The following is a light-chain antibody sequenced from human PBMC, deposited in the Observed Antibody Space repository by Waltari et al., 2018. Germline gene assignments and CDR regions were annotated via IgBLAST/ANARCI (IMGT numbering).Light chain of an antibody. CDR1: QSISSY. CDR3: QQSYSTLLT. J-gene: IGKJ4*01. CDR2: AAS. V-gene: IGKV1-39*01. Sequence: DIQMTQSPSSLSASVGDRVTITCRGSQSISSYLNWYQQKPGEARKLLIYAASSLQSGVPSRFSGSGSGTDFTLTISSLQPEDFATYYCQQSYSTLLTFGGGTKVEIK.